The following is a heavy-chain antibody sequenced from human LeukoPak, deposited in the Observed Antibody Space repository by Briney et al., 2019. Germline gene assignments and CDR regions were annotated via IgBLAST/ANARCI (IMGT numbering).Heavy chain of an antibody. V-gene: IGHV3-48*04. D-gene: IGHD5-18*01. CDR1: GFTLTSYS. J-gene: IGHJ4*02. Sequence: GGSLRLSCAASGFTLTSYSMNWVRQAPGRGPEEFAYISNLGRAIYYGDSVKGRFTISRDTAENSVALHMTSPRTEDSAIYYCVRGGYTYGLDFWGQGTLVTVSS. CDR2: ISNLGRAI. CDR3: VRGGYTYGLDF.